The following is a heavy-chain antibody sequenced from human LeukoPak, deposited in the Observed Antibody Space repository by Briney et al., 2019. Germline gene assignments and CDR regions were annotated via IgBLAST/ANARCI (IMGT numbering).Heavy chain of an antibody. V-gene: IGHV4-30-4*01. CDR2: IYYSGST. CDR1: GGSISSGDYY. D-gene: IGHD3-16*01. CDR3: PRDHDPNYFEG. J-gene: IGHJ4*02. Sequence: SETLSLTCTVSGGSISSGDYYWSWIRQPPGEGLEWIGYIYYSGSTYYNPSLKSRVTISVDTSKNQFPLKLSSVTAADTAVYYCPRDHDPNYFEGWGQRTLVTVSS.